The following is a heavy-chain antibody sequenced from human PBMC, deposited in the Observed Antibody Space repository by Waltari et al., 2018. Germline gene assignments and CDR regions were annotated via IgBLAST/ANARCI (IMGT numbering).Heavy chain of an antibody. V-gene: IGHV2-26*01. D-gene: IGHD3-16*02. CDR1: GFSLSNSIMG. CDR3: ARMGRLRLGELSPHFDY. J-gene: IGHJ4*02. CDR2: IFSSHEK. Sequence: QVTLKESGPVLVKPTETLTLTCTVSGFSLSNSIMGVSWIRQPPGKALEWLAHIFSSHEKFYSNSVKNTLTISKDISKGQVVLTMTNMDPLDTATYFCARMGRLRLGELSPHFDYWGQGILVTVSA.